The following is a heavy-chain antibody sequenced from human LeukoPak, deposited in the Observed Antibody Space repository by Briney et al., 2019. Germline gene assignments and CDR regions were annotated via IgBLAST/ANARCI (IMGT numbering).Heavy chain of an antibody. Sequence: SETLSLTCTVSGGSISNYYWSWIRQPPGKGLEWIGYIYYSGSTNYNPSLKSRVTISVDTSKNQYSLKLSSVTAADTAVYYCARLYNWNDQTLDYWGQGTLVTGFS. J-gene: IGHJ4*02. D-gene: IGHD1-1*01. CDR3: ARLYNWNDQTLDY. CDR1: GGSISNYY. V-gene: IGHV4-59*01. CDR2: IYYSGST.